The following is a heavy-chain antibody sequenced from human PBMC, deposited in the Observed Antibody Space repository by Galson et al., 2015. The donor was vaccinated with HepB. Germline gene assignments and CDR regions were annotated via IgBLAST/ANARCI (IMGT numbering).Heavy chain of an antibody. Sequence: SLRLSCAASGFTFDDYTMHWVRQAPGKGLEWVSLISWDGGSTYYADSVKGRFTISRDNSKNSLYLQMSSLRTEDTALYYCAKDALSKGGMDVWGQGTTVTVSS. J-gene: IGHJ6*02. V-gene: IGHV3-43*01. CDR3: AKDALSKGGMDV. D-gene: IGHD2/OR15-2a*01. CDR1: GFTFDDYT. CDR2: ISWDGGST.